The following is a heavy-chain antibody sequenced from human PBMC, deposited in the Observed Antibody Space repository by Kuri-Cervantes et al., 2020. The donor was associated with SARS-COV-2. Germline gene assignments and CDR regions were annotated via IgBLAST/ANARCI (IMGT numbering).Heavy chain of an antibody. Sequence: GESLKISCAASGFTFSSYAMSWVRQAPGKGLEWVSAISGSGGNTYYADSVKGRFTISRDNSKNTLYLQMNSLRAEDTAVYYCARVSSTKFDWFDPWGQGTLVTVSS. CDR1: GFTFSSYA. V-gene: IGHV3-23*01. D-gene: IGHD3-10*02. J-gene: IGHJ5*02. CDR3: ARVSSTKFDWFDP. CDR2: ISGSGGNT.